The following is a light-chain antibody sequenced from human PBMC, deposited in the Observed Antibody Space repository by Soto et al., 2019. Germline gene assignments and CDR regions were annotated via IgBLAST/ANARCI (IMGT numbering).Light chain of an antibody. CDR2: GNS. Sequence: QLVLTQPPSVSGAPGQRVTISCTGSSSNIGAGYDVHWYQQLPGTAPKLLIYGNSNRPSGVPDRFSGSKSGTSASLAITGLQADDEADYYCQSYDSSRSGSVFGGGTKLTVL. CDR1: SSNIGAGYD. V-gene: IGLV1-40*01. J-gene: IGLJ3*02. CDR3: QSYDSSRSGSV.